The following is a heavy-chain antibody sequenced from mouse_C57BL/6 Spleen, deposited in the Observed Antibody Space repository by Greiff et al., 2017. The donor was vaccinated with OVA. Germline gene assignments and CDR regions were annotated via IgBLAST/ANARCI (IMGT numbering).Heavy chain of an antibody. V-gene: IGHV10-1*01. CDR1: GFSFNTYA. J-gene: IGHJ4*01. Sequence: GGGLVQPKGSLKLSCAASGFSFNTYAMNWVRQAPGKGLEWVARIRSKSNNYATYYADSVNDRFTISRDDSDSMLYLQMNNVETEDKAMDYCVGKVRCYYAMDYWGQGTSVTVSS. CDR3: VGKVRCYYAMDY. D-gene: IGHD2-14*01. CDR2: IRSKSNNYAT.